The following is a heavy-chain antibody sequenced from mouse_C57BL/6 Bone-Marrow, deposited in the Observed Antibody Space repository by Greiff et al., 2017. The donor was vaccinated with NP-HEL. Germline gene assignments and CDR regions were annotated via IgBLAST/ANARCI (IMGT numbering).Heavy chain of an antibody. CDR3: ARGGDYDPHYYAMDY. CDR1: GYAFSSSW. J-gene: IGHJ4*01. Sequence: VQLQQSGPELVKPGASVKISCKASGYAFSSSWMNWVKQRPGTGLEWIGRIYPGDGDTNYNGKFKGKATLTADKSSSTAYMQLSSLTSEDSAVYSCARGGDYDPHYYAMDYWGQGTSVTVSS. V-gene: IGHV1-82*01. D-gene: IGHD2-4*01. CDR2: IYPGDGDT.